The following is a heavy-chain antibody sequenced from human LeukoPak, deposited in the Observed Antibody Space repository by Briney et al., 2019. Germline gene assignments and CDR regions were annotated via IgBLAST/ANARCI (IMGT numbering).Heavy chain of an antibody. J-gene: IGHJ4*02. Sequence: GGSLRLSCAASGFTFSSYSMSWVRQAPGKGLEWVSAISGSGGSTYYADSVKGRFTISRDNSKNTLYLQMNSLRAEDTAVYYCATAWDFWSGYYGYWGQGTLVTVSS. D-gene: IGHD3-3*01. V-gene: IGHV3-23*01. CDR1: GFTFSSYS. CDR3: ATAWDFWSGYYGY. CDR2: ISGSGGST.